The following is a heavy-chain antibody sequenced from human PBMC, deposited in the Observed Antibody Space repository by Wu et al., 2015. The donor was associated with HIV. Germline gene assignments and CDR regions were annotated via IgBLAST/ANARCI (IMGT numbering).Heavy chain of an antibody. D-gene: IGHD4-11*01. CDR1: GYTFTSYY. J-gene: IGHJ4*02. Sequence: QVQLVQSGAEVKKPGASVRISCKASGYTFTSYYMHWVRQAPGHGLEWMAWINPSGGATIYAEAFEGRVTLTVDASMKTVYMELDSLTSGDTAMYFCARDATPITTEFDYWGRGTLIIVSS. CDR3: ARDATPITTEFDY. V-gene: IGHV1-2*02. CDR2: INPSGGAT.